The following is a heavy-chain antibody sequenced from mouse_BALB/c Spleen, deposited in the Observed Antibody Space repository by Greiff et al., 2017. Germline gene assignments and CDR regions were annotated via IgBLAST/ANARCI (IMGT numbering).Heavy chain of an antibody. CDR2: ISYDGSN. CDR1: GYSITSGYY. CDR3: ARWRWGLDY. D-gene: IGHD2-3*01. Sequence: EVKLQESGPGLVKPSQSLSLTCSVTGYSITSGYYWNWIRQFPGNKLEWMGYISYDGSNNYNPSLKNRISITRDTSKNQFFLKLNSVTTEDTATYYCARWRWGLDYWGQGTSVTVSS. V-gene: IGHV3-6*02. J-gene: IGHJ4*01.